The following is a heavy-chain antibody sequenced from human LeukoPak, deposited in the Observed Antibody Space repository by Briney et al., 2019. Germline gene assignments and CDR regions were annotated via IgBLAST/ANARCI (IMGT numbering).Heavy chain of an antibody. Sequence: GASLKISCKGSGSSFTNYWIGWVRQMPGKGLEWMGIIYPGDSDTRYSPSFQGQVTISADKSISTAYLQWSSLKASDTAMYYCARPGIPGTYYYGMDVWGQGTTVTVSS. CDR2: IYPGDSDT. V-gene: IGHV5-51*01. CDR1: GSSFTNYW. J-gene: IGHJ6*02. CDR3: ARPGIPGTYYYGMDV. D-gene: IGHD6-13*01.